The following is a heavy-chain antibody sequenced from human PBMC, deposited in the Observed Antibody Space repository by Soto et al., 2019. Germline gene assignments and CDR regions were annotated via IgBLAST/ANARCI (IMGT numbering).Heavy chain of an antibody. CDR2: IYYSGST. V-gene: IGHV4-39*01. Sequence: SETLSLTCTVSGGSLSSSSYYWGWIRQPPGKGLEWIGSIYYSGSTYYNPSLKSRVTISVDTSKNQFSLKLSSVTAADTAVYYCARHFSFYSGSYVVDYWGQGTLVTVSS. CDR1: GGSLSSSSYY. CDR3: ARHFSFYSGSYVVDY. D-gene: IGHD1-26*01. J-gene: IGHJ4*02.